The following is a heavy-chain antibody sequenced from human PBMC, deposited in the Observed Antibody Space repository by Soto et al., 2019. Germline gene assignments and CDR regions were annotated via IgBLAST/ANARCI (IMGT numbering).Heavy chain of an antibody. D-gene: IGHD3-10*01. V-gene: IGHV3-33*01. CDR2: IWHDGSNR. Sequence: QVQLVESGGGVVQPGRSLRLSCAASGFTFSTYGMHWVRQAPGKGLEWVAVIWHDGSNRYHADSVKGRFTISRDNSKKTLYLQMNSLRAEDTAVYYCARDPDSRGAFYFDFWGQGTPVTVSS. CDR1: GFTFSTYG. CDR3: ARDPDSRGAFYFDF. J-gene: IGHJ4*02.